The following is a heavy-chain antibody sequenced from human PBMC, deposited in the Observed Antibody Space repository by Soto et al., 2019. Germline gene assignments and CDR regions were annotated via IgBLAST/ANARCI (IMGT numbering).Heavy chain of an antibody. V-gene: IGHV4-39*01. CDR1: GGSISSSSYY. J-gene: IGHJ4*02. CDR3: ARRLRLYYFDY. D-gene: IGHD5-12*01. Sequence: PSETLSLTCTVSGGSISSSSYYWGWIRQPPGKGLEWIGSIYYSGSTYYNPSLKSRVTISVDTSKNQFSLKLSSVTAADTAVYYCARRLRLYYFDYWGQGTLVTVSS. CDR2: IYYSGST.